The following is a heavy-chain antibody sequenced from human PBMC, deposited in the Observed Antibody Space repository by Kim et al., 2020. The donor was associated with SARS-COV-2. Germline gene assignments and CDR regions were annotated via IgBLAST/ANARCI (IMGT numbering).Heavy chain of an antibody. CDR1: GFTFSSYA. CDR3: ARVGAYCGGDCYFPFDY. Sequence: GGSLRLSCAASGFTFSSYAMHWVRQAPGKGLEWVAVISYDGSNKYYADSVKGRFTISRDNTKNTLYLQMNSLRAEDTAVYYCARVGAYCGGDCYFPFDYWGPGTLVTASS. D-gene: IGHD2-21*02. CDR2: ISYDGSNK. V-gene: IGHV3-30*04. J-gene: IGHJ4*02.